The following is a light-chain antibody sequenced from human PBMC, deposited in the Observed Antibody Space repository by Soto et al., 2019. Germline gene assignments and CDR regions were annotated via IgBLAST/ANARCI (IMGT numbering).Light chain of an antibody. CDR3: QQYGSSHT. CDR1: QSVSTN. J-gene: IGKJ5*01. V-gene: IGKV3-20*01. Sequence: EIVLTQSPATLSLSPGERATLSCRASQSVSTNLAWYQQKPGQAPRLLIYGASSRATGIPDRFSGSGSGTDFTLTISRLEPEDFAVYYCQQYGSSHTFGQGTRLENK. CDR2: GAS.